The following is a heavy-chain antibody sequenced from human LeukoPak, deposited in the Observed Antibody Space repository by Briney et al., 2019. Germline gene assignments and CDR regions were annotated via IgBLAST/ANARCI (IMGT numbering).Heavy chain of an antibody. V-gene: IGHV1-69*05. J-gene: IGHJ4*02. CDR2: IIPIFGTA. Sequence: SIKVSCKAFGSPFSSFSISWVRKAPGQGLEWIGGIIPIFGTANYAQKFQGRVTITTDESTSTAYMELSSLRSEDTAVYYCARADSGTMGAVDYWGQGTLVTVSS. D-gene: IGHD1-7*01. CDR1: GSPFSSFS. CDR3: ARADSGTMGAVDY.